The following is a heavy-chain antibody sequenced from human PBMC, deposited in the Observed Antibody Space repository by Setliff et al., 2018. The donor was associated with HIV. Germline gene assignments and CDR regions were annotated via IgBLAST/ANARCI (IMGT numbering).Heavy chain of an antibody. J-gene: IGHJ4*02. V-gene: IGHV2-70*12. CDR1: GFSLSTSGMC. D-gene: IGHD3-16*01. Sequence: GSGPTLVNPTQTLTLTCTVSGFSLSTSGMCVSWIRQPPGKALEWLARIDWNDDKYYRTSLRTRLTISKATSKNQVVLTMTNMDPVDTGTYFCAHRLHIWDFFDYWGPGTVVTVSS. CDR3: AHRLHIWDFFDY. CDR2: IDWNDDK.